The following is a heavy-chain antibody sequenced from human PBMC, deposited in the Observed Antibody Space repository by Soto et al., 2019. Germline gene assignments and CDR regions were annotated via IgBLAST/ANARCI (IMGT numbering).Heavy chain of an antibody. V-gene: IGHV4-30-2*01. J-gene: IGHJ6*02. CDR1: GGSISSGGYS. CDR2: IYHSGST. Sequence: PSETLSLTCAVSGGSISSGGYSWSWIRQPPGKGLEWIGYIYHSGSTYYNPSLKSRVTISVDRSKNQFSLKLSSVTAADTAVYYCARLERYYYGMDVWGQGTTVTVSS. CDR3: ARLERYYYGMDV.